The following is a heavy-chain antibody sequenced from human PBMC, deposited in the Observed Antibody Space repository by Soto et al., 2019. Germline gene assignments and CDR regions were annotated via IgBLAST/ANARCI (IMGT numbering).Heavy chain of an antibody. Sequence: QVQQVESGGGVVQPGRSLRLSCAASGFTFSSYAMHWVRQAPGKGLEWVAVISYDGSNKYYADSVKGRFTISRDNSKNTLYLLMNSLRAQDTAVYYCARHWGSGSYVCYGMDVWGQGTTVTVS. D-gene: IGHD1-26*01. CDR2: ISYDGSNK. J-gene: IGHJ6*02. CDR1: GFTFSSYA. V-gene: IGHV3-30-3*01. CDR3: ARHWGSGSYVCYGMDV.